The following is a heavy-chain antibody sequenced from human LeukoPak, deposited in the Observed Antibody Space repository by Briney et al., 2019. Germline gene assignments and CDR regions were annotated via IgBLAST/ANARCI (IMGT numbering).Heavy chain of an antibody. J-gene: IGHJ4*02. V-gene: IGHV1-69*04. CDR1: GGTFGSYA. Sequence: ASVKVSCEASGGTFGSYAISWVRQAPGQGLEWMGRIIPILGIAYYAQKFQGRVTITADKSTSTAYMELSSLRSEDTAVYYCARQGETYYYDSSGYYYDYWGQGTLVTVSS. CDR2: IIPILGIA. D-gene: IGHD3-22*01. CDR3: ARQGETYYYDSSGYYYDY.